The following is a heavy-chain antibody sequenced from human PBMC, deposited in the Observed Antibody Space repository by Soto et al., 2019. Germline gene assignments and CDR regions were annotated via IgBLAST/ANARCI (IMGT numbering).Heavy chain of an antibody. CDR1: GFTFSSYW. Sequence: EVQLVESGGGLVQPGGSLRLSCAASGFTFSSYWMHWVRQAPGKGLVWVSRINGDESTTNYADSVKGRFTISRDNAKNTLYLQMNSLRAEDTAVYYCTRESGLDYGDYAQDYWGQGTLVTVSS. V-gene: IGHV3-74*01. CDR2: INGDESTT. D-gene: IGHD4-17*01. J-gene: IGHJ4*02. CDR3: TRESGLDYGDYAQDY.